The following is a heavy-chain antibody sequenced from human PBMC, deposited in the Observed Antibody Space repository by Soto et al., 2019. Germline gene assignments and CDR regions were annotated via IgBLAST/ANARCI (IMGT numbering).Heavy chain of an antibody. CDR1: GGSISSSNL. V-gene: IGHV4-4*02. CDR2: IYHGGST. Sequence: QVQLQESGPGLVKPSGTLSLTCAVSGGSISSSNLWTWVRQPPGKGLEWIGEIYHGGSTNYNPSLNSRATRSVDKSKNQCSLRLSSVTAADTAVYYCARSPRSIAAGGIDYWGQGILVTVSS. J-gene: IGHJ4*02. CDR3: ARSPRSIAAGGIDY. D-gene: IGHD6-13*01.